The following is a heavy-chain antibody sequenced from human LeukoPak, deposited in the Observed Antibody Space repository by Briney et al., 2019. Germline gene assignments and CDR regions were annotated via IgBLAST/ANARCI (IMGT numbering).Heavy chain of an antibody. J-gene: IGHJ4*02. Sequence: PGGSLRLSCIGSGFTFGDYAMSWFRQAPGKGLEWVGFIRSKAYGGTTEYAASVRGRFTISRDDSKSTAYLQMNSLKTEDTAVYYCTRGKGDQGWYWGQGTLVTVSS. D-gene: IGHD2-15*01. CDR1: GFTFGDYA. V-gene: IGHV3-49*03. CDR2: IRSKAYGGTT. CDR3: TRGKGDQGWY.